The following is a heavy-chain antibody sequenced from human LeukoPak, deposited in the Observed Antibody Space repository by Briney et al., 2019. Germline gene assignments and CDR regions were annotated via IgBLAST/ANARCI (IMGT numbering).Heavy chain of an antibody. Sequence: PGGSLRLSCAASGFTFSSYAMHWVRQAPGKGLEWVGVISYDGSNKYYADSVKGRFPISRDNSKNTLYLQMNSLRAEDTAVYHCARGCSSTSCYYYYYGMDVWGQGTTVTVSS. CDR3: ARGCSSTSCYYYYYGMDV. D-gene: IGHD2-2*01. V-gene: IGHV3-30-3*01. CDR1: GFTFSSYA. J-gene: IGHJ6*02. CDR2: ISYDGSNK.